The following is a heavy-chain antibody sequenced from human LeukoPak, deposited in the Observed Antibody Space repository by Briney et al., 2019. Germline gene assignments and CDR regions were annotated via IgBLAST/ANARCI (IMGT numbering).Heavy chain of an antibody. J-gene: IGHJ5*02. CDR2: IWYDGSNK. V-gene: IGHV3-33*06. CDR1: GFTFSSYG. Sequence: PGRSLRLSCAASGFTFSSYGMHWVRQAPGKGLEWVAVIWYDGSNKYYADSVKGRFTISRDNSKNTLYLQMNSLRAEDTAVYYCAKDASYDFWSGYYWFDPWGQGTLVTVSS. D-gene: IGHD3-3*01. CDR3: AKDASYDFWSGYYWFDP.